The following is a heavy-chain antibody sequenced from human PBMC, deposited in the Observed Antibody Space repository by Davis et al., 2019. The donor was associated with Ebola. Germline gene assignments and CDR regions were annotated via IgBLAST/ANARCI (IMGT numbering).Heavy chain of an antibody. CDR2: IRSKANSYAT. D-gene: IGHD3-22*01. CDR3: TRRSPTYYYDSSGYYYDIGSYDY. V-gene: IGHV3-73*01. J-gene: IGHJ4*02. CDR1: GFTFSNAW. Sequence: GESLKISCAASGFTFSNAWMSWVRQAPGKGLEWVGRIRSKANSYATAYAASVKGRFTISRDDSKNTAYLQMNSLKTEDTAVYYCTRRSPTYYYDSSGYYYDIGSYDYWGQGTLVTVSS.